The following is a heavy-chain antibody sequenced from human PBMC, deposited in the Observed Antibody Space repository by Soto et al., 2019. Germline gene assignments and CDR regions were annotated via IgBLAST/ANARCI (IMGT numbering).Heavy chain of an antibody. CDR1: GGSLSSTDSY. J-gene: IGHJ4*02. CDR2: LYFAGRT. CDR3: ERGVQTAGDRYFDY. Sequence: SETLSLTCTVSGGSLSSTDSYWVWIRQPPGKGLEWIGSLYFAGRTFYNPSLKTRVTLSLDTSKNQFSLKLSSMTAADTAVYYCERGVQTAGDRYFDYWGQGTLVTVSS. D-gene: IGHD2-21*01. V-gene: IGHV4-39*01.